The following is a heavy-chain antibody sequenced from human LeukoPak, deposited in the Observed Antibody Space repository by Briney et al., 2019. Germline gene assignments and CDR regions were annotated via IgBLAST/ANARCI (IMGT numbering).Heavy chain of an antibody. J-gene: IGHJ4*02. Sequence: GGPLSPPGAAPGFPFRSFPIPGFRKAPAKGLEWVAVISYDGSNKYYADSVKGRFTISRDNAKNTLYLQMNSLRAEDTAVYYCLRDLNWSLDQWGQGTLVTVSS. CDR2: ISYDGSNK. CDR1: GFPFRSFP. V-gene: IGHV3-30-3*01. CDR3: LRDLNWSLDQ. D-gene: IGHD1-20*01.